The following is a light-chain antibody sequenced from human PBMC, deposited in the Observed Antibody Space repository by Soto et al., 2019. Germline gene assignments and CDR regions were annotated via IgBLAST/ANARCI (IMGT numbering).Light chain of an antibody. CDR3: SSYGGSNNFV. V-gene: IGLV2-14*01. J-gene: IGLJ1*01. CDR1: SSDVGAYHF. Sequence: QSVLTQPASVSGSPGQSMTISCTGSSSDVGAYHFVSWYQHHPGKAPKLILYEVTARPSGVSSRFSGSKSGNTASLTVSGLQTDDEADYYCSSYGGSNNFVFGTGTKAPS. CDR2: EVT.